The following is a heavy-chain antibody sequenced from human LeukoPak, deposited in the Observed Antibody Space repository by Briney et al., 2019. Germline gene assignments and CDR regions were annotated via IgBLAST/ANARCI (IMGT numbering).Heavy chain of an antibody. CDR3: ATTTIRLGY. Sequence: SGTLSLTCTVSGGSISSHYWGWIRQPPGKGLEWIGSIYYSGGTYYNPSLKSRVTISADTSKNQFSLKLSSVTAADTAVYYCATTTIRLGYWGQGTLVTVSS. CDR1: GGSISSHY. D-gene: IGHD1-26*01. V-gene: IGHV4-39*07. CDR2: IYYSGGT. J-gene: IGHJ4*02.